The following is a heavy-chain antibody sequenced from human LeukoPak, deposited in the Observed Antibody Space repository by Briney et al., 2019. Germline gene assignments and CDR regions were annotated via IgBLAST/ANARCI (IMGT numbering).Heavy chain of an antibody. J-gene: IGHJ4*02. CDR2: ISWNSGRI. CDR1: GFTFDDYA. D-gene: IGHD5-12*01. Sequence: PGGSLRLSCAASGFTFDDYAMHWVRQAPGKGLEWVSGISWNSGRIRYAEFVKGRFTISRDNAKNSLYLQMNSLRLEDMALYYCAKDVYSGYDHEGYFDYWGQGTLVTVSS. CDR3: AKDVYSGYDHEGYFDY. V-gene: IGHV3-9*03.